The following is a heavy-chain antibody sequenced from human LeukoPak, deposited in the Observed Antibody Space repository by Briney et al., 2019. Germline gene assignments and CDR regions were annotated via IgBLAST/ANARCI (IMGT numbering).Heavy chain of an antibody. V-gene: IGHV3-64*01. CDR3: ASLSPNAFDI. CDR2: ITSNGGST. CDR1: GXTFSSYA. J-gene: IGHJ3*02. Sequence: GGSLRLSWAASGXTFSSYAMHWVRQAPGKGLEYVSAITSNGGSTYYANSVKGRFTISRDNSKNTLYLQMGSLRAEDMAVYYCASLSPNAFDIWGQGTMVTVSS.